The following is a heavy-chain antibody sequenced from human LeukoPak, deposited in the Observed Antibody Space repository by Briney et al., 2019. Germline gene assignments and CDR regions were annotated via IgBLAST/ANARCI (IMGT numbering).Heavy chain of an antibody. CDR3: AKSSYSIFDY. CDR2: IYHSGST. CDR1: GYSISSGYY. D-gene: IGHD5-18*01. J-gene: IGHJ4*02. Sequence: SETLSLTCTVSGYSISSGYYLGWIRQPPGKGLEWIGRIYHSGSTYYNPSLKSRVTISVDTSKNQFSVKLSSVTAADTAVYYFAKSSYSIFDYWGQGTLVTVSS. V-gene: IGHV4-38-2*02.